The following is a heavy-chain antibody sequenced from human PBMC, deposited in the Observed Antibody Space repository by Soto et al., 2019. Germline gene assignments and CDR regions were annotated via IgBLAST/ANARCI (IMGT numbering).Heavy chain of an antibody. CDR1: GGTFSSYA. Sequence: SVKVSCKASGGTFSSYAISWVRQAPGQGLEWMGGIIPIFGTANYAQKFQGRVTITADESTSTAYMELSSLRSEDTAVYYCARGLKYYYDSSGLMLAFDIWGQGTMVTVS. V-gene: IGHV1-69*13. D-gene: IGHD3-22*01. CDR2: IIPIFGTA. J-gene: IGHJ3*02. CDR3: ARGLKYYYDSSGLMLAFDI.